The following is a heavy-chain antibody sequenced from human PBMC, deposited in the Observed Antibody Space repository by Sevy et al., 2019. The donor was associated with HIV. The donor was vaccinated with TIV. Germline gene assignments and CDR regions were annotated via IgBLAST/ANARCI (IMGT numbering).Heavy chain of an antibody. J-gene: IGHJ4*02. CDR3: ARGGGRNYDY. CDR2: ISTSSTYI. D-gene: IGHD1-7*01. CDR1: GFIFSGYN. Sequence: GGSLRLSCAASGFIFSGYNMHWVRQAPGKGLEWVSSISTSSTYIYQVDSVKGRFTISRDNAKNSLYLQMNSLRAEDTAVYYCARGGGRNYDYWGQGTLVTVSS. V-gene: IGHV3-21*01.